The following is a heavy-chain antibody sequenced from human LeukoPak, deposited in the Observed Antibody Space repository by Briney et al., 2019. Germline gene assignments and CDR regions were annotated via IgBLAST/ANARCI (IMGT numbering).Heavy chain of an antibody. CDR1: GGSISSGGYY. J-gene: IGHJ4*02. D-gene: IGHD5-18*01. CDR2: IYYSGST. Sequence: SETLSLTCTVSGGSISSGGYYWSWIRQHPGKGLEWIGYIYYSGSTYYNPSLKSRVTISVDTSKNQFSLKLSSVTAADTAVYYCARDSDTAMDSYYFDYWGQGTLVTVSS. V-gene: IGHV4-31*03. CDR3: ARDSDTAMDSYYFDY.